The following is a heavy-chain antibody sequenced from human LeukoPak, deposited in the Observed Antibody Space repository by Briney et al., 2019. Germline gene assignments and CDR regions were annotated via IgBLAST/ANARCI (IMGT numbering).Heavy chain of an antibody. CDR1: GGSISSYY. D-gene: IGHD5-12*01. V-gene: IGHV4-4*07. J-gene: IGHJ4*02. Sequence: SETLSLTCTVSGGSISSYYWSWIRQPAGKGLEWIGRTYTSGSTNYNPSLKSRVTMSVDTSKNQFSLKLSSVTAADTAVYYCATQRLNVDIVATTVPHFDYWGQGTLVTVSS. CDR2: TYTSGST. CDR3: ATQRLNVDIVATTVPHFDY.